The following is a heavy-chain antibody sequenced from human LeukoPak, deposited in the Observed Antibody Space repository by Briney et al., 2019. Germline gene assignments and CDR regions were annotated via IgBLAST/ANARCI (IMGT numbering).Heavy chain of an antibody. Sequence: SETLSLTCTVSGGSIGSYYWNWIRQPAGKELEWIGRIYASGSTNYNPSLKSRVTMSVHTSKNQFPLRLTYVTAADTAVYYCARGNADFHFDYWGQGTLVTVSS. CDR2: IYASGST. CDR1: GGSIGSYY. V-gene: IGHV4-4*07. D-gene: IGHD4-17*01. CDR3: ARGNADFHFDY. J-gene: IGHJ4*02.